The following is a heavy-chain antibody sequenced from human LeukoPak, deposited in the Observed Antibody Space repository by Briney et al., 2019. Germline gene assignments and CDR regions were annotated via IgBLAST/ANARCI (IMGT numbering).Heavy chain of an antibody. Sequence: SVKVSCKASGGTFSSYAISWVRQAPGQGLEWMGRIIPILGIANYAQKLQGRVTITADKSTSTAYMELSSLRSEDTAVYYCARAYCSSTSCSGPPHFDYWGQGTLVTVSS. J-gene: IGHJ4*02. CDR2: IIPILGIA. CDR3: ARAYCSSTSCSGPPHFDY. CDR1: GGTFSSYA. V-gene: IGHV1-69*04. D-gene: IGHD2-2*01.